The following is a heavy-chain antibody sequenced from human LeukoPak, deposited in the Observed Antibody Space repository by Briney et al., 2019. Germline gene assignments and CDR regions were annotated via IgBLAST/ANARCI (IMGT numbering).Heavy chain of an antibody. CDR3: ARDISQLWYFDY. Sequence: SVKVSCKASGGTFSSYTISWVRQAPGQGLEWMGRIIPILGIANYAQKFQGRVTITADKSTSTAYMELSSLRSEDTAVYYCARDISQLWYFDYWGQGTLGTVSS. CDR1: GGTFSSYT. D-gene: IGHD5-18*01. CDR2: IIPILGIA. V-gene: IGHV1-69*04. J-gene: IGHJ4*02.